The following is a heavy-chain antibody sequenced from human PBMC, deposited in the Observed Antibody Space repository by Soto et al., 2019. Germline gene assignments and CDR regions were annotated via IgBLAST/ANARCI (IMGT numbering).Heavy chain of an antibody. Sequence: SETLSLTCTVSGGSISSSSYYWGWIRQPPGKGLEWIGSIYYSGSTYYNPSLKSRVTISVDTSKNQFSLKLSSVTAADTAVYYCARDEQQLVQGGDDAFDIWGQGTMVTVSS. CDR2: IYYSGST. J-gene: IGHJ3*02. CDR3: ARDEQQLVQGGDDAFDI. V-gene: IGHV4-39*07. CDR1: GGSISSSSYY. D-gene: IGHD6-13*01.